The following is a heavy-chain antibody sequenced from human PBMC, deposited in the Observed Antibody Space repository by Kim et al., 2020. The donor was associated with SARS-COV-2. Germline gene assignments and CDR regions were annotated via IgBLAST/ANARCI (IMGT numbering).Heavy chain of an antibody. D-gene: IGHD6-19*01. Sequence: GPIVYADSVKGRFTVSRDNAKTSLFLQMNSLRAEDTALYYCAKDLAGSIDYWGQGTLVTVSS. V-gene: IGHV3-9*01. J-gene: IGHJ4*02. CDR3: AKDLAGSIDY. CDR2: GPI.